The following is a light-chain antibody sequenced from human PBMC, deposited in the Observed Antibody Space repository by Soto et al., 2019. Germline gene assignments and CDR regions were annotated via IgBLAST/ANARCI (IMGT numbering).Light chain of an antibody. J-gene: IGKJ2*01. CDR2: GAS. Sequence: VLTQSPGTLSLSPGERATLSCRASQSVTNYYLAWYQQKPGQAPRLLIFGASSRAAGIPDRFSGSGSGTDFTLTISRLEPDDFAVYYCQQYGIFGQGTKLEIK. CDR3: QQYGI. V-gene: IGKV3-20*01. CDR1: QSVTNYY.